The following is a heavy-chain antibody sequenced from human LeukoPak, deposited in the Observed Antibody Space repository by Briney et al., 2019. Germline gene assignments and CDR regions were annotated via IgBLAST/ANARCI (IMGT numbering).Heavy chain of an antibody. CDR3: ARRPRFTHYRLAEYFQH. Sequence: SETLSLTCAVYGGSFSGYYWSWIRQPPGKGLEWIGEINHSGSTNYNPSLKSRVTISVDTSKNQFSLKLSSVTAADTAVYYCARRPRFTHYRLAEYFQHWGQGTLVTVSS. CDR1: GGSFSGYY. D-gene: IGHD3-3*01. V-gene: IGHV4-34*01. CDR2: INHSGST. J-gene: IGHJ1*01.